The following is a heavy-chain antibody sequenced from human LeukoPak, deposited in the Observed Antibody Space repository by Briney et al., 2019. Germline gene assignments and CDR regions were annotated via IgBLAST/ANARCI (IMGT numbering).Heavy chain of an antibody. CDR2: IKQDGSEK. D-gene: IGHD3-16*01. J-gene: IGHJ4*02. Sequence: GGSLRLSCAASGFTFSSYWMSWVRQAPGKGLEWVANIKQDGSEKYYVDSVKGRFTISRDNAKNSLYLQMNSLRAEDTAVYYCARRFHRAADSPIFDFWGQGTLVTVSS. CDR3: ARRFHRAADSPIFDF. CDR1: GFTFSSYW. V-gene: IGHV3-7*01.